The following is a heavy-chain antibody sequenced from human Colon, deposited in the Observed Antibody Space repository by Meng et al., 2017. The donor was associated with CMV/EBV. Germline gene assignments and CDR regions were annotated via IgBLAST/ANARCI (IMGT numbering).Heavy chain of an antibody. V-gene: IGHV1-46*01. Sequence: QVQLVQSGAELKQPGDSVTVSCKASGFTFSNYYIHWVRQATGQGLEWMGVINPRDNSVHYAQKLQGRVILTRDTSTSTVYMELSSLRSEDTAVYYCARDTSVRDVSWWIDPWGQGTLVTVSS. D-gene: IGHD5/OR15-5a*01. J-gene: IGHJ5*02. CDR1: GFTFSNYY. CDR2: INPRDNSV. CDR3: ARDTSVRDVSWWIDP.